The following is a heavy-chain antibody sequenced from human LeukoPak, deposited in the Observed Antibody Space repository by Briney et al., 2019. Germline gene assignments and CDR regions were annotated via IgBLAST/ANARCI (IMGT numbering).Heavy chain of an antibody. CDR1: GGSISSSSYY. CDR2: IYYSGST. D-gene: IGHD6-6*01. V-gene: IGHV4-39*07. Sequence: SETLSLTCTVSGGSISSSSYYWGWIRQPPGKGLEWIGSIYYSGSTYYNPSLKSRVTISVDTSKNQFSLKLSSVTAADTAVYYCARGRLEYSSRGTVDYWGQGTLVTVSS. J-gene: IGHJ4*02. CDR3: ARGRLEYSSRGTVDY.